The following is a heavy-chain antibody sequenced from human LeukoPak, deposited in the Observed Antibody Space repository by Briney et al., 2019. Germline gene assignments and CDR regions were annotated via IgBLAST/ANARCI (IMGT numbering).Heavy chain of an antibody. D-gene: IGHD2-2*01. Sequence: KSSETLSLTCTVSGGSISGSDYYWNWIRQPPGKGLEWIGYIHDSGSTYYNPSLKSRVTISVDTSKNQFSLKLSSVTAADTAVYYCARHSSFGTSKALFDYWGQGTLVTVSS. J-gene: IGHJ4*02. CDR3: ARHSSFGTSKALFDY. V-gene: IGHV4-39*01. CDR2: IHDSGST. CDR1: GGSISGSDYY.